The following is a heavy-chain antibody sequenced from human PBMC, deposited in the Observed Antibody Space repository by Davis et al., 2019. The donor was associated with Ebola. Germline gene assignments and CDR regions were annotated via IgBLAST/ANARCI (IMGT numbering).Heavy chain of an antibody. CDR2: IYYSGST. D-gene: IGHD3/OR15-3a*01. CDR3: AREGGLFRVLDY. V-gene: IGHV4-59*01. CDR1: GGSISSYY. J-gene: IGHJ4*02. Sequence: MPSETLSLTCTVSGGSISSYYWSWIRQPPGKGLEWIGYIYYSGSTNYNPSLKSRVTISVDTSKNQFSLKLSSVTAADTAVYYCAREGGLFRVLDYWGQGTLVTVSS.